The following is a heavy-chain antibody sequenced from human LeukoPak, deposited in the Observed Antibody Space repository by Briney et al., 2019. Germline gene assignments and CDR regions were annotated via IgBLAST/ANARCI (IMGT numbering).Heavy chain of an antibody. D-gene: IGHD3-16*01. V-gene: IGHV4-39*07. Sequence: GSLRLSCAASGFTFSSYAMSWVRQAPGKGLEWIGSIYYSGSTYYNPSLKSRVTISVDTSKNQFSLRLSSVTAADTAVYYCARVRYLYWYFDLWGRGTLVTVSS. CDR2: IYYSGST. CDR3: ARVRYLYWYFDL. J-gene: IGHJ2*01. CDR1: GFTFSSYA.